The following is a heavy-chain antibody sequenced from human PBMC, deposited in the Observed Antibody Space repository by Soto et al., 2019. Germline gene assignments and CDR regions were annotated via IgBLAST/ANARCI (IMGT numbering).Heavy chain of an antibody. CDR1: GGSISSSNW. Sequence: SETLSLTCAVSGGSISSSNWWSWVRQPPGKGLEWIGEIYHSGSTNYNPSLKSRVTISVDKSKSQFSLKLSSVTAADTAVYYCARDSPYYDILTGYFDYYYYGMDVWGQGTTVTVSS. D-gene: IGHD3-9*01. V-gene: IGHV4-4*02. CDR3: ARDSPYYDILTGYFDYYYYGMDV. J-gene: IGHJ6*02. CDR2: IYHSGST.